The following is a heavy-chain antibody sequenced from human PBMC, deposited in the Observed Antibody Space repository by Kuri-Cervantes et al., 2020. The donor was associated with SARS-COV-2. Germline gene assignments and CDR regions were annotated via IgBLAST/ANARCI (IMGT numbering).Heavy chain of an antibody. Sequence: GESLKISCVATGFTFSGYTMNWVRQAPGKALQWVSSISGSGSYIYYADSVKGRFTVSRDSAKNSLYLQMNSLRGEDTAVYYCARVAGEGPIYYYHMDVWGKGTTVTVSS. CDR1: GFTFSGYT. CDR2: ISGSGSYI. J-gene: IGHJ6*03. V-gene: IGHV3-21*01. CDR3: ARVAGEGPIYYYHMDV. D-gene: IGHD2-21*01.